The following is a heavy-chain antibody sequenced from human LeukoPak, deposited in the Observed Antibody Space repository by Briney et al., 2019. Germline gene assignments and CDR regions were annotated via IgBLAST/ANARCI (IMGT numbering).Heavy chain of an antibody. J-gene: IGHJ6*02. CDR2: FDPEDGET. D-gene: IGHD3-22*01. CDR1: GYTLTELS. CDR3: ATGSDDSSGYYYRMDV. V-gene: IGHV1-24*01. Sequence: ASVKVSCKVSGYTLTELSMHWVRQAPGKGLEWMGGFDPEDGETIYAQKFQGRITMTEDTSTDTAYMELSSLRSEDTAVYYCATGSDDSSGYYYRMDVWGQGTTVTVSS.